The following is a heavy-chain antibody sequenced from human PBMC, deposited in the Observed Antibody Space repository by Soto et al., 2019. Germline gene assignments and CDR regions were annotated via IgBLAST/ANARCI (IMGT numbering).Heavy chain of an antibody. CDR1: GGPISSSNW. D-gene: IGHD3-3*01. J-gene: IGHJ6*02. CDR3: ARAPRSYYDFWSGYYTGDYYYYGMDV. Sequence: SETLSLTCAVSGGPISSSNWWSWVRQPPGKGLEWIGEIYHSGSTNYNPSLKSRVTISVDKSKNQFSLKLSSVTAADTAVYYCARAPRSYYDFWSGYYTGDYYYYGMDVWGQGTTVTVSS. CDR2: IYHSGST. V-gene: IGHV4-4*02.